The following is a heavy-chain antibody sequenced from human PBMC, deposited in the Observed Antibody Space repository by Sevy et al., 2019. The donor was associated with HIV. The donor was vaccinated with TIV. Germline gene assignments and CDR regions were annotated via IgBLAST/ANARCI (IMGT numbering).Heavy chain of an antibody. V-gene: IGHV3-53*01. Sequence: GGSLRLSCAASGFTVSSNYMSWVRQAPGKGLEWVSIIFSGGGTYYADSVQGRFTISRDNSKNMVYLQMNSLRAEDTAVFYCARGATFYSDGSGRVLSVLGAFDIWGRGTMVTVSS. CDR1: GFTVSSNY. D-gene: IGHD3-22*01. CDR2: IFSGGGT. CDR3: ARGATFYSDGSGRVLSVLGAFDI. J-gene: IGHJ3*02.